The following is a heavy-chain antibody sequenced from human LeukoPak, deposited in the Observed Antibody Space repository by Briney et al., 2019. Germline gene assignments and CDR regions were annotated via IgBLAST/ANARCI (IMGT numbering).Heavy chain of an antibody. J-gene: IGHJ6*02. D-gene: IGHD4-17*01. CDR1: GFTFSSYS. CDR2: IYSSGNT. CDR3: ARVGGYGYGMDV. Sequence: PGGSLRLSCAASGFTFSSYSMNWVRQAPGKGLEWVSVIYSSGNTYYADSVKGRFTISRDSSENTLYLQMNRLRAEDTAVYYCARVGGYGYGMDVWGQGTTVTVSS. V-gene: IGHV3-53*01.